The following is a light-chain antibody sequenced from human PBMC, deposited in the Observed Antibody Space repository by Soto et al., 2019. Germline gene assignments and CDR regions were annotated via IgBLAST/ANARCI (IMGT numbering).Light chain of an antibody. CDR2: GAS. CDR1: QRFSST. V-gene: IGKV3-15*01. CDR3: QQYYNWPSYT. Sequence: DIVMTQAPATMYVSPGDRATLSCRAMQRFSSTLAWYQQHPGQAPKLLIYGASTRASGIPARFSGSGSGTEFTLTISSLQSEDFAVYYCQQYYNWPSYTVGQGTKLEIK. J-gene: IGKJ2*01.